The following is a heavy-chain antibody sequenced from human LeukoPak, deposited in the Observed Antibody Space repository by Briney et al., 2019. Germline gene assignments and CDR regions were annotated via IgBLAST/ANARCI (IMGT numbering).Heavy chain of an antibody. CDR2: IYYSGST. CDR1: GGSFSGYY. CDR3: ARHAATVSYYFDY. Sequence: SETLSLTCAVYGGSFSGYYWSWIRQPPGKGLEWIGYIYYSGSTNYNPSLKSRVTISVDTSKNQFSLKLSSVTAADTAVYYCARHAATVSYYFDYWGQGTLVTVSS. D-gene: IGHD4-17*01. V-gene: IGHV4-59*08. J-gene: IGHJ4*02.